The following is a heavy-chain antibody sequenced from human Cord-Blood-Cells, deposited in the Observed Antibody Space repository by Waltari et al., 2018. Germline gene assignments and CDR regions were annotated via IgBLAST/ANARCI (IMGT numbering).Heavy chain of an antibody. Sequence: QVQLVESGGGVVQPGRSLRLSCAASGFTFSSYGMYWVRQAPGKGLEWVAVITNDGRNKYYSDSGKGRFTISRDNSKNTLYLQMNSLRAEDTAVYYCAKSEGGSGSYWSIDYWGQGTLVTVSS. J-gene: IGHJ4*02. CDR1: GFTFSSYG. CDR3: AKSEGGSGSYWSIDY. V-gene: IGHV3-30*18. CDR2: ITNDGRNK. D-gene: IGHD3-10*01.